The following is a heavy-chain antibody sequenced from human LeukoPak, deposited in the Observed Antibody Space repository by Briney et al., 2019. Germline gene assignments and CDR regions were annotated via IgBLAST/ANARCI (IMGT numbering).Heavy chain of an antibody. CDR1: GYTFTGYY. CDR3: ARGPLRNWFDP. J-gene: IGHJ5*02. Sequence: ASVKVSCKASGYTFTGYYTHWVRQAPGQGLEWMGWINPNSGGTNYAQKFQGWVTMTRDTSIRTAYMELRRLRSDDTAVYYCARGPLRNWFDPWGQGTLVTVSS. V-gene: IGHV1-2*04. CDR2: INPNSGGT.